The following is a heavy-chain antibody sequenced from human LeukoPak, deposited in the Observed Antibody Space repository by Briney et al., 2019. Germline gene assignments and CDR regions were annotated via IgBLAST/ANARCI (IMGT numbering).Heavy chain of an antibody. CDR3: ARDHRVAAAGTYLDV. Sequence: GGSLRLSCAASGFTFSSYSMNWVRQAPGKGLEWVSYISSSSSTIYYADSVKGRFTISRDNAKNSLYLQMNSLRAEDTAVYYCARDHRVAAAGTYLDVWGKGTTVTVSS. J-gene: IGHJ6*03. CDR1: GFTFSSYS. D-gene: IGHD6-13*01. CDR2: ISSSSSTI. V-gene: IGHV3-48*01.